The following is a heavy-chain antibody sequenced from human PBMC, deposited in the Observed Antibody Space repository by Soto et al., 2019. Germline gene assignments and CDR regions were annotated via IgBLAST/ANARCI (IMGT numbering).Heavy chain of an antibody. D-gene: IGHD6-13*01. V-gene: IGHV6-1*01. CDR3: ARAKSYSSSWYLHWYFDL. CDR2: TYYRSKWYN. Sequence: TSETLSLTCAISGDSVSSNSAAWNWIRQSPSRGLEWLGRTYYRSKWYNDYAVSVKSRITINPDTSKNQFSLQLNSVTPEDTAVYYCARAKSYSSSWYLHWYFDLWGRGTLVTVSS. J-gene: IGHJ2*01. CDR1: GDSVSSNSAA.